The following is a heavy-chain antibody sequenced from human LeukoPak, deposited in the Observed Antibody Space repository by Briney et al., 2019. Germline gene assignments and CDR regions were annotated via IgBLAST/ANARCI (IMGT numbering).Heavy chain of an antibody. CDR1: GYTFTDYY. Sequence: GASVKVSCKASGYTFTDYYMHWVRQAPGQGLEWMGWINPNSGGTNYAQKFQGRVTMTRDTSISTTYMELSSLKSDDTAVYYCARAPVTSCRGVYCYPFDYWGQGTLVTVSS. CDR2: INPNSGGT. D-gene: IGHD2-21*01. V-gene: IGHV1-2*02. CDR3: ARAPVTSCRGVYCYPFDY. J-gene: IGHJ4*02.